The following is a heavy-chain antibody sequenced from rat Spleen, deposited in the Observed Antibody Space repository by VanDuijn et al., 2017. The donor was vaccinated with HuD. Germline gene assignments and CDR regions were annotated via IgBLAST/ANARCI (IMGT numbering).Heavy chain of an antibody. CDR2: ISYDGSTT. J-gene: IGHJ4*01. Sequence: EVQLVESGGGLVQPGRSLKLSCAASGFTFNNYGMAWVRQAPTKGLEWVARISYDGSTTSYRDSVKGRFTISRDNARNTLYLQMDSLRSEDTATYYCASLMYTPDYLGVMDVWGQGASVTVSS. D-gene: IGHD1-6*01. CDR1: GFTFNNYG. CDR3: ASLMYTPDYLGVMDV. V-gene: IGHV5-29*01.